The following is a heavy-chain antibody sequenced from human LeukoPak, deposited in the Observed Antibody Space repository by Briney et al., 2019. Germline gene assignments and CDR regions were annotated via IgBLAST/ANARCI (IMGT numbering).Heavy chain of an antibody. CDR1: GFTLDDYA. V-gene: IGHV3-9*01. CDR3: AKDIHRRGYNYGVFDY. J-gene: IGHJ4*02. Sequence: GGSLRLSCTASGFTLDDYAMHWVRQAPGKGLEWVSGIRNSGSIGYADSVKGRFTISRDNAKNSLYLQMNSLRAEDTALYYCAKDIHRRGYNYGVFDYWGQGTLVTVSS. CDR2: IRNSGSI. D-gene: IGHD5-18*01.